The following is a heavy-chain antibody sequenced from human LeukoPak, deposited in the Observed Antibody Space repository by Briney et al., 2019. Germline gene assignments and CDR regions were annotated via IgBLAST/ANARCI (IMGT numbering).Heavy chain of an antibody. Sequence: GSLRLSCAASGFIFGNYAMSWFGQVPGRGLEWVSTISSSGDSTYVPDSVKGRFTISRDNSKNSLYLQMNTVRAEDTAVYYCVKGPRPDITVAHTVENWGQGTLVTVSS. J-gene: IGHJ4*02. CDR2: ISSSGDST. V-gene: IGHV3-23*01. CDR3: VKGPRPDITVAHTVEN. D-gene: IGHD6-19*01. CDR1: GFIFGNYA.